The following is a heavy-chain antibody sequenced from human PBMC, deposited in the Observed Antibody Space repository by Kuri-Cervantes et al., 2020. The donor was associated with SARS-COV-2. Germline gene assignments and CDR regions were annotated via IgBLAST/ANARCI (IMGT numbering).Heavy chain of an antibody. J-gene: IGHJ4*02. D-gene: IGHD4-11*01. CDR3: ARGSAGGRYSNYVLDY. V-gene: IGHV3-15*01. CDR1: GFTFSNAW. Sequence: GESLKISCAASGFTFSNAWMSWVRQAPGKGLEWVGRIKSKTDGGTTDYAAPVKGRFTISRDDSKNTLYLQMNSLKTEDTAVYYCARGSAGGRYSNYVLDYWGQGTLVTVSS. CDR2: IKSKTDGGTT.